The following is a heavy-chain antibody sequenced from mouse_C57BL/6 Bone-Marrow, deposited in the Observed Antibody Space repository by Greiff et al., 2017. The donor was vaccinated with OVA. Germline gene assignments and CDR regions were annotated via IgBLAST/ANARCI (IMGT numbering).Heavy chain of an antibody. D-gene: IGHD1-1*01. CDR2: IDPEDGET. CDR3: ARIITTVVGSFDY. V-gene: IGHV14-2*01. J-gene: IGHJ2*01. Sequence: VQLQQSGAELVKPGASVKLSCTASGFNIKDYYMHWVKQRTEQGLAWIGRIDPEDGETKYAPKFQGKATITADTSSHTAYLQLSSLTSEDTAVYYCARIITTVVGSFDYWGQGTTLTVSS. CDR1: GFNIKDYY.